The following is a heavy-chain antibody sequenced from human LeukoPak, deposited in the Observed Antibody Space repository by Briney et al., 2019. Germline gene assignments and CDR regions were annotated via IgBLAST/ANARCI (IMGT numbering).Heavy chain of an antibody. CDR1: GYTFTSYD. J-gene: IGHJ3*02. CDR2: MNPNSGNT. V-gene: IGHV1-8*03. D-gene: IGHD1-26*01. Sequence: ASVKVSCKASGYTFTSYDINWVRQATGQGLEWMGWMNPNSGNTGYAQKFQGRVTITRNTSISTAYMELSSLRSEDTAVYYCATGDRVVTEVGATQKVDAFDIWGQGTMVTVSS. CDR3: ATGDRVVTEVGATQKVDAFDI.